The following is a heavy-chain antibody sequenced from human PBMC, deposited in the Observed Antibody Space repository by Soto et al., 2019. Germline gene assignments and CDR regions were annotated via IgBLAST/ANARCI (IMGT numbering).Heavy chain of an antibody. CDR3: ARAPVGLDTIRYIDY. V-gene: IGHV4-30-4*01. CDR2: IYNGGST. D-gene: IGHD3-3*01. J-gene: IGHJ4*02. CDR1: GDSVSSVGFH. Sequence: PSETLSLTCTVSGDSVSSVGFHWAWLRRPPGKGLEWIGYIYNGGSTYYRPSLESRMRMSLDATRNHYSLRLTSVTAADTAVYFCARAPVGLDTIRYIDYRGTGKLVTVS.